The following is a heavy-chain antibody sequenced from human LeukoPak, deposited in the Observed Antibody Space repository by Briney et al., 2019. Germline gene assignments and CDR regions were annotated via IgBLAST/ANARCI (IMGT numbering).Heavy chain of an antibody. D-gene: IGHD6-13*01. CDR2: ISCSNGNT. CDR1: GYTFRTYG. V-gene: IGHV1-18*04. CDR3: ARGRPEAADYLYFYMDV. J-gene: IGHJ6*03. Sequence: ASVKVSCKASGYTFRTYGISWVRQAPGQGLEWMGWISCSNGNTNYAQKFHGRVAMTTDSSTSTAYLELRSLRSDDTAVYYCARGRPEAADYLYFYMDVWGKGTTVIISS.